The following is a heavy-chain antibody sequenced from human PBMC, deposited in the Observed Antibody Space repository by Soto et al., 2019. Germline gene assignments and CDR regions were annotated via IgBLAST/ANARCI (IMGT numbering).Heavy chain of an antibody. J-gene: IGHJ6*02. Sequence: GLEWMGGIIPIFGTANYAQKFQGRVTITADKSTSTAYMELSSLRSEDTAVYYCAXXXXXXXXXXXYXGMDVWGQGTTVTVSS. V-gene: IGHV1-69*06. CDR3: AXXXXXXXXXXXYXGMDV. CDR2: IIPIFGTA.